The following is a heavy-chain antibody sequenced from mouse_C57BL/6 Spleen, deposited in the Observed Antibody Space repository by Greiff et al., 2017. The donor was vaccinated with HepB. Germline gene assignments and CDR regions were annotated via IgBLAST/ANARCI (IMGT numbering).Heavy chain of an antibody. CDR3: ARMTPYYFDY. Sequence: QLQQPGAELVGPGSSVKLSCKASGYTFTSYWMHWVKQRPIQGLEWIGNIDPSDSETHYNQKFKDKATLTVDKSSSTAYMQLSSLTSEDSAVYYYARMTPYYFDYWGQGTTLTVSS. J-gene: IGHJ2*01. D-gene: IGHD2-13*01. V-gene: IGHV1-52*01. CDR2: IDPSDSET. CDR1: GYTFTSYW.